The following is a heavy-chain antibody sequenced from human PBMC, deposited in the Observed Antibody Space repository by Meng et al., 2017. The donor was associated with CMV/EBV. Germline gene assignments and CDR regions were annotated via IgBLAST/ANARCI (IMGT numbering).Heavy chain of an antibody. CDR3: ARAGGDVLLWFGEFGY. J-gene: IGHJ4*02. CDR1: GGSISSSSYY. CDR2: IYYSGTT. Sequence: QLRRRDPGPGQVKPSETMSLTCTVSGGSISSSSYYWGWIGQPPGKGLEWIGSIYYSGTTYYNPSLKSRVTISVDTSKNQFSLKLSSVTAADTAVYYCARAGGDVLLWFGEFGYWGQGTLVTVFS. D-gene: IGHD3-10*01. V-gene: IGHV4-39*07.